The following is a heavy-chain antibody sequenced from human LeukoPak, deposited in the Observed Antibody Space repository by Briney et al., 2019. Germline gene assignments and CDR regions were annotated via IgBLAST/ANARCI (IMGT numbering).Heavy chain of an antibody. CDR2: IWDGGSSQ. D-gene: IGHD3-3*01. CDR1: GFTFNSYV. CDR3: ARGVRVAPVGFWRASDELLDGDY. J-gene: IGHJ4*02. Sequence: GGSLRLSCAASGFTFNSYVMHCVRQAPGKGREGVAVIWDGGSSQDYADSVKGRFATSRDNSKNTVYLQMTSLRPEDTAVYYCARGVRVAPVGFWRASDELLDGDYSGQGTLVTVSS. V-gene: IGHV3-30*09.